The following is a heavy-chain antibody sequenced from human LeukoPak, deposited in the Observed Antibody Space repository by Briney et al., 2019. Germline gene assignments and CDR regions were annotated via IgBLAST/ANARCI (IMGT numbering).Heavy chain of an antibody. D-gene: IGHD4-17*01. CDR2: ISSNGGST. CDR3: ARSYGDSLGGAFDI. V-gene: IGHV3-64*02. J-gene: IGHJ3*02. CDR1: GFIYSSYP. Sequence: GGSLRLYCAASGFIYSSYPMLWLRPAPGKGLEYVSTISSNGGSTYYADSVKGRFTISRDNSKNTLYLQMGSLRAEDMAVYYCARSYGDSLGGAFDIWGQGKMVTVSS.